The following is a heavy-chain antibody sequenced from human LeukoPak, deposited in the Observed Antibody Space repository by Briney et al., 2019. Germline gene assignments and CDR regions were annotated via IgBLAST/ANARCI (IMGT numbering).Heavy chain of an antibody. J-gene: IGHJ3*02. CDR2: MYTSGST. V-gene: IGHV4-61*02. CDR1: GGSISSGSYD. CDR3: ARHGRMWAAFDI. Sequence: PSQTLSLTCTVSGGSISSGSYDWGWIRQPAGKGLEWIERMYTSGSTNYNPSRKSRLTITVETTKNEVSLKLSSVTAADTAVYYCARHGRMWAAFDIWGQGTMVTVSS. D-gene: IGHD1-26*01.